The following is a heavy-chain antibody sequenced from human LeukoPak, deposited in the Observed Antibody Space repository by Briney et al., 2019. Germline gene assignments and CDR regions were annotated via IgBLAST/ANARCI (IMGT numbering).Heavy chain of an antibody. CDR3: AKIGGYRSSTSCYQGYFQH. CDR1: GFTFSSYG. D-gene: IGHD2-2*03. J-gene: IGHJ1*01. CDR2: IWYDGSNK. V-gene: IGHV3-33*06. Sequence: GGSLRLSCAASGFTFSSYGMHWVRQAPGKGLEWVAVIWYDGSNKYYADSVKGRFTISRDNSKNTLYLQMNSLRAEDTAVYYCAKIGGYRSSTSCYQGYFQHWGQGTLVTVSS.